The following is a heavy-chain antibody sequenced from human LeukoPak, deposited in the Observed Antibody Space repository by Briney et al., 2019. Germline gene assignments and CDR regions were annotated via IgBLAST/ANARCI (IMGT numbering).Heavy chain of an antibody. CDR3: ARPAYYYDSSGYTEYFQH. CDR1: GYTFTGYY. D-gene: IGHD3-22*01. J-gene: IGHJ1*01. V-gene: IGHV1-2*02. Sequence: ASVKVYCKASGYTFTGYYMHWVRQAPGQGLEWMGWINPNSGGTNYAQKFQGRVTMTRDTSISTAYMELSRLRSDDTAVYYCARPAYYYDSSGYTEYFQHWGQGTLVTVSS. CDR2: INPNSGGT.